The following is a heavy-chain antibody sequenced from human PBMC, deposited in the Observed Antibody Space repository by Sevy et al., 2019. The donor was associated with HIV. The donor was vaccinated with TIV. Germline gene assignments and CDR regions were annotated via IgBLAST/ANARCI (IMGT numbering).Heavy chain of an antibody. D-gene: IGHD3-3*01. V-gene: IGHV1-69*04. CDR2: IIPILGIS. CDR1: GGTFSSYA. J-gene: IGHJ6*02. Sequence: ASVKVSCKASGGTFSSYAISWVRQAPGQGLEWMGRIIPILGISNYSQKFQGRVTITADKSTSTAYMELSSLGSEDPGVYYCARELRHYDFWRGYYKSGYYGMDVWGQGTTVTVSS. CDR3: ARELRHYDFWRGYYKSGYYGMDV.